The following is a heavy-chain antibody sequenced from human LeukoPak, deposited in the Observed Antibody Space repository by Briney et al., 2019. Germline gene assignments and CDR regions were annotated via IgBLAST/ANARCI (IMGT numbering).Heavy chain of an antibody. CDR3: ASSWIQLWTFDP. J-gene: IGHJ5*02. V-gene: IGHV3-7*01. CDR2: IKQDGSEK. D-gene: IGHD5-18*01. Sequence: PGGSLRLSCAASGFTFSSNWMSWVRQAPGKGLKWVANIKQDGSEKYYVDSVKGRFTISRDNAKNSLYLQMNSLRAEDTAVYYCASSWIQLWTFDPWGQGTLVTVSS. CDR1: GFTFSSNW.